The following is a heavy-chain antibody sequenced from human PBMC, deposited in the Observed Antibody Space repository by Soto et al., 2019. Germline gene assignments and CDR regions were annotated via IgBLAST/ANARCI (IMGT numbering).Heavy chain of an antibody. CDR3: ASHTGSSPEGRYYYGMDV. CDR1: GGTFSSYA. CDR2: IITIFGTA. V-gene: IGHV1-69*12. D-gene: IGHD1-26*01. J-gene: IGHJ6*02. Sequence: QVQLVQSGAEVKKPGSSVKVSCKASGGTFSSYAISWVRQAPGQGLEWMGGIITIFGTADYAQTFQGRVTITADEPTSTAYMELSSLRSEDTAVYYCASHTGSSPEGRYYYGMDVWGQGTTVTVSS.